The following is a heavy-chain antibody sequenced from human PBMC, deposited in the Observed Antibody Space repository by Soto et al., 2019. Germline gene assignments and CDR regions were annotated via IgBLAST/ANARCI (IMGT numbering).Heavy chain of an antibody. Sequence: PGESLKISCKGSGYIFTDHCIVWVRQMAGKGLEWVGIICPGYSNIIYSPSVQGQVTISADMSISTAYLQWSSLKASDTAIYYCVFHCYCGRGCGYSTEYSYGMDVWGQGTTVTVSS. CDR2: ICPGYSNI. V-gene: IGHV5-51*01. J-gene: IGHJ6*02. CDR3: VFHCYCGRGCGYSTEYSYGMDV. D-gene: IGHD2-21*02. CDR1: GYIFTDHC.